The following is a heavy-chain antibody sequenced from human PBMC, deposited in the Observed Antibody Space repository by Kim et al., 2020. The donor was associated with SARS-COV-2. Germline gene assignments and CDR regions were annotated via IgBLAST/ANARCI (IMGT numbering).Heavy chain of an antibody. CDR3: ARGVYDFWSGYYSSSYYG. Sequence: SETLSLTCAVYGGSFSGYYWSWIRQPPGKGLEWIGEINHSGSTNYNPSLKSRVTISVDTSKNQFSLKLSSVTAADTAGSYCARGVYDFWSGYYSSSYYG. CDR2: INHSGST. D-gene: IGHD3-3*01. CDR1: GGSFSGYY. V-gene: IGHV4-34*01. J-gene: IGHJ6*01.